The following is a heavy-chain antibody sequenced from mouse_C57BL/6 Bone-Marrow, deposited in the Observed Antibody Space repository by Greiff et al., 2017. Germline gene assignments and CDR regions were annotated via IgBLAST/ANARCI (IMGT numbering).Heavy chain of an antibody. CDR2: IHPNSGST. V-gene: IGHV1-64*01. J-gene: IGHJ3*01. CDR1: GYTFTSYW. CDR3: ARPLTAY. D-gene: IGHD2-12*01. Sequence: QVQLKQPGAELVKPGASVKLSCKASGYTFTSYWMHWVKQRPGQGLEWIGMIHPNSGSTNYNEKFKSKATLTVDKASSTAYMQLRSLTSEDSAVYYCARPLTAYWGQGTLVTVSA.